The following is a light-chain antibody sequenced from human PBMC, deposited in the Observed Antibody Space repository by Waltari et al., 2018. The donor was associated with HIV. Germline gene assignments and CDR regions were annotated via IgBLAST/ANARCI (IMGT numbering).Light chain of an antibody. J-gene: IGLJ2*01. CDR2: SDN. Sequence: QSVLTPPPSASGTPGQRVPMSCSGSSSNIERTSVTWSQQLPGTAPKLLIYSDNQRPFGVPDRFSGSKSGTSGSLAISGLQSEDEAVYYCASWEDSLNGVVFGGGTKLTVL. CDR3: ASWEDSLNGVV. V-gene: IGLV1-44*01. CDR1: SSNIERTS.